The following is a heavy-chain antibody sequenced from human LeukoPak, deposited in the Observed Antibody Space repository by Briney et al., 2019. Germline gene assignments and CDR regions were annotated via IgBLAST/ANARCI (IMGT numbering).Heavy chain of an antibody. D-gene: IGHD6-13*01. J-gene: IGHJ4*02. CDR3: AKSFGPVIAAAGTGAD. CDR1: GFTFSSYG. CDR2: ISYDGSNK. Sequence: GSLRLSCAASGFTFSSYGMHWVRQAPGKGLEWVAVISYDGSNKYYADSVKGRFTISRDNPKNTLYLQMNSLRAEDTAVYYCAKSFGPVIAAAGTGADWGQGTLVTVSS. V-gene: IGHV3-30*18.